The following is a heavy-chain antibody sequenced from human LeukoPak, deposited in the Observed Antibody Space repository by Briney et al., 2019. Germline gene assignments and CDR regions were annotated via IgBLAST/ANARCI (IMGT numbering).Heavy chain of an antibody. Sequence: PGGSLRLSCAASGFTFSSYSMNWVRQAPGKRLEWVSSISSSSSYVYYAHSVKGRFTISRDNAKNSLYLQMNSLRAEDTAVYFCAKLDSTYNFYGMVVWGEGTTVTVS. D-gene: IGHD5-24*01. CDR3: AKLDSTYNFYGMVV. J-gene: IGHJ6*02. CDR2: ISSSSSYV. CDR1: GFTFSSYS. V-gene: IGHV3-21*04.